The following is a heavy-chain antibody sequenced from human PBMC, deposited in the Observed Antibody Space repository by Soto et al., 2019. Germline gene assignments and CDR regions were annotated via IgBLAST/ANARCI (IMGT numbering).Heavy chain of an antibody. J-gene: IGHJ6*02. V-gene: IGHV3-7*01. CDR2: IKQDGSEK. D-gene: IGHD3-3*01. CDR1: GFTFSSYW. CDR3: ARRRFTIFGAGMDV. Sequence: GGSLRLSCAASGFTFSSYWMSWVRQAPGKGLEWVANIKQDGSEKYYVDSVKGRFTISRDNAKNSLYLQMNSLRAEDTAVYYCARRRFTIFGAGMDVWGQGTTVTVSS.